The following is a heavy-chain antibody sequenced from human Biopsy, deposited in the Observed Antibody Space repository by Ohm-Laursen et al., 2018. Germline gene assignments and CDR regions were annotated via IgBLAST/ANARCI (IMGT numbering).Heavy chain of an antibody. V-gene: IGHV2-5*02. Sequence: PTQTLTLTCAFSGFSLTSRGEGVGWLRQPPGKAPEWLALTYWDDDKFYNPSLESRLTITKDTSKNQVLLIMTNMDPVDTATYFCVHRRMTPSEFDYWGQGTLVTVSS. J-gene: IGHJ4*02. CDR3: VHRRMTPSEFDY. CDR1: GFSLTSRGEG. CDR2: TYWDDDK.